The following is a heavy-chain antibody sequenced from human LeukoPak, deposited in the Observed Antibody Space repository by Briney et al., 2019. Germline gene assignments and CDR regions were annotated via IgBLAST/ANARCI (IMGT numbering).Heavy chain of an antibody. CDR2: MNPNSGNT. D-gene: IGHD2-21*02. J-gene: IGHJ4*02. V-gene: IGHV1-8*01. CDR1: GYTFTSYD. Sequence: ASVKVSCKASGYTFTSYDINWVRQATGQGLEWMGWMNPNSGNTGYAQKFQGRVTMTRDTSISTAYMELSRLRSDDTAVYYCARTFDYGYCGGDCYPRFFDYWGQGTLVTVSS. CDR3: ARTFDYGYCGGDCYPRFFDY.